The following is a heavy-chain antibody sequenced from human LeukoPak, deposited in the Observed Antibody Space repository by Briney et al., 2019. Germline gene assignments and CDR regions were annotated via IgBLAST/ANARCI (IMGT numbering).Heavy chain of an antibody. V-gene: IGHV3-48*04. CDR2: ISSSSSTI. Sequence: AGGSLRLSCAASGFTFSSYSMNWVRQAPGKGLEWVSYISSSSSTIYYADSVKGRFTISRDNAKNSLYLQMNSLRAEDTAVYYCARDRFGGAAAAGTLAYWGQGTLVTVSS. CDR1: GFTFSSYS. D-gene: IGHD6-13*01. J-gene: IGHJ4*02. CDR3: ARDRFGGAAAAGTLAY.